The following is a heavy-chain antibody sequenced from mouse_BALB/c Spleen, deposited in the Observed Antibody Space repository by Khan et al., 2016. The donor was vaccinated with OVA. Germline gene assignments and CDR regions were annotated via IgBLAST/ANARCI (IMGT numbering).Heavy chain of an antibody. V-gene: IGHV2-6-5*01. J-gene: IGHJ4*01. CDR2: IWGGGST. CDR1: GFSLTDYG. Sequence: QMQLEESGPGLVAPSQSLSITCTVSGFSLTDYGVSWIRQPPGKGLEWLGVIWGGGSTYYNSALKSRLSISKDNSKSQVFLKMSSLQTDDTAMYYCAKGVWSYYYAFDYWGQGTSVTVSS. CDR3: AKGVWSYYYAFDY.